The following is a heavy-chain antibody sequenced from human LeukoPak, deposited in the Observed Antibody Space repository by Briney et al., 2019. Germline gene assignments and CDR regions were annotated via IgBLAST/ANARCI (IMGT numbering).Heavy chain of an antibody. CDR3: ARDPPGGYYFDY. Sequence: GGSLRLSCAASGFTFSSYEMNWVRQAPGKGLEWLSYISSSGSTIYYADSVKGRFTISRDNAKNSLYLQMNSLRAEDTAVYYCARDPPGGYYFDYWGQGTLVTVSS. J-gene: IGHJ4*02. V-gene: IGHV3-48*03. CDR1: GFTFSSYE. CDR2: ISSSGSTI. D-gene: IGHD3-22*01.